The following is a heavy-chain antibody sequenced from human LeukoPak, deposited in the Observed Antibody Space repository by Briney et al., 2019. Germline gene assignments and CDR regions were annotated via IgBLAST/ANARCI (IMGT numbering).Heavy chain of an antibody. J-gene: IGHJ4*02. V-gene: IGHV3-7*01. CDR2: IKEDGSAI. CDR1: GFSFSSYE. CDR3: AYGSGKYYFGY. Sequence: PGGSLRLSCAASGFSFSSYEMNWVRQAPGKGLEWVANIKEDGSAIYYVPSVKGRLTISRDNAKNSVSLQMNSLRDEDTAVYYCAYGSGKYYFGYWGQGTLVTVSS. D-gene: IGHD3-10*01.